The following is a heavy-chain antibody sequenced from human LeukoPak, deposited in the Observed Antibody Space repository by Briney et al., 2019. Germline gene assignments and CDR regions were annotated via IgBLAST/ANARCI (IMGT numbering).Heavy chain of an antibody. D-gene: IGHD1-26*01. CDR2: INHSGST. Sequence: YYWSXIRQPPGKGLEWIGEINHSGSTNYNPSLKSRVTISVDTSKNQFSLKLSSVTAADTAVYYCARVIVGATDYWGQGTLVTVSS. CDR3: ARVIVGATDY. J-gene: IGHJ4*02. V-gene: IGHV4-34*01. CDR1: YY.